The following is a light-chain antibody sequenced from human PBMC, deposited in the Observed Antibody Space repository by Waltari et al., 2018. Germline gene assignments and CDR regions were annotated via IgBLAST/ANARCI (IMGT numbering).Light chain of an antibody. CDR2: GAS. V-gene: IGKV3-15*01. CDR1: PSISSN. Sequence: EIVMTQSPATLSVSPGERATLSCRASPSISSNLAWYQHKPGQAPRLPFYGASIRATGSPARFSGSGSGTEFTLTINSMQSEDFAVYYCQQYNNWPLLFGQGTKVEIK. CDR3: QQYNNWPLL. J-gene: IGKJ1*01.